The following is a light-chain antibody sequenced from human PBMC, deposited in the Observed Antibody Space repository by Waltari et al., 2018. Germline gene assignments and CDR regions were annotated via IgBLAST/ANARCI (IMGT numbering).Light chain of an antibody. V-gene: IGLV7-46*01. CDR2: DTS. CDR3: LLSYSGARV. CDR1: TGPGPSCHH. Sequence: QAVVTQDPSLTVSPGRTVPLTWRPGTGPGPSCHHPYWFQQKPGQAPRTLIYDTSNKHSWTPARFSGSLLGGKAALTLSGAQPEDEAEYYCLLSYSGARVFGGGTKLTVL. J-gene: IGLJ3*02.